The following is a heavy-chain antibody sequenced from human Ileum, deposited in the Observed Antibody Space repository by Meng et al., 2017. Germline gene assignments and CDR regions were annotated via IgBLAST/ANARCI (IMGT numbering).Heavy chain of an antibody. V-gene: IGHV7-4-1*02. Sequence: QVQLVQLGAEVKKPGAPVKVSCKTSGYTFTGNNIPWVRQAPGQGLEWLGWIHTNTGNPTYAQGLTGRFVFSLDTSVSTAYLQISSLKAEDTAVYYCAREDHFWSGYFDYWGQGTLVTVSS. J-gene: IGHJ4*02. CDR2: IHTNTGNP. CDR1: GYTFTGNN. CDR3: AREDHFWSGYFDY. D-gene: IGHD3-3*02.